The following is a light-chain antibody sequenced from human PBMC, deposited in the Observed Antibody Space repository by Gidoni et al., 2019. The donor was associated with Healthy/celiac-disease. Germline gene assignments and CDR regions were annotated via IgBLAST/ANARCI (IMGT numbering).Light chain of an antibody. J-gene: IGKJ1*01. CDR1: QSISSW. Sequence: DTQMTQSPSTLSVSVGHRVTITCRATQSISSWLAWYQQKPGKAPKLLISDASSMESGAPSRCSGSGCGTKFTLTISSRQPDDFAAYYYQQYNSYSQGTFGQGTKVESK. CDR3: QQYNSYSQGT. V-gene: IGKV1-5*01. CDR2: DAS.